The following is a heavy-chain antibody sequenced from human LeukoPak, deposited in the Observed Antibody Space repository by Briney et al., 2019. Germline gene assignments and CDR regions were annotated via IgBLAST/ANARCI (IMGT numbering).Heavy chain of an antibody. Sequence: PSETLSLTCTVSGGSISSSNYYWGWIRQPPGKGLEWIGTIYYSGDSYYNPSLKSRASISVDTSKNRFSLNLNSVIAADTAVYFCARHENIIMVPTAHAFDYRGQGALVTVSS. J-gene: IGHJ4*02. CDR2: IYYSGDS. D-gene: IGHD2/OR15-2a*01. V-gene: IGHV4-39*01. CDR3: ARHENIIMVPTAHAFDY. CDR1: GGSISSSNYY.